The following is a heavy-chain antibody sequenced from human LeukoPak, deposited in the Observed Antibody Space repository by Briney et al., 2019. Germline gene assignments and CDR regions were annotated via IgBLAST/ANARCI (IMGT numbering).Heavy chain of an antibody. CDR3: ARLPPAPDYYDSSDDAFDI. V-gene: IGHV4-4*02. CDR2: IYHSGST. D-gene: IGHD3-22*01. J-gene: IGHJ3*02. CDR1: GGSISSSNW. Sequence: SGTLSLTCAVSGGSISSSNWWSWVRQPPGKGLEWIGEIYHSGSTNYNPSLKSRVTISVDKSKNQFSLKLSSVTAADTAVYYCARLPPAPDYYDSSDDAFDIWGQGTMVTVSS.